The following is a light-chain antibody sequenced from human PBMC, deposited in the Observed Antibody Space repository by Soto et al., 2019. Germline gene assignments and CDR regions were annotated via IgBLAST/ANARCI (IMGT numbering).Light chain of an antibody. CDR2: EGS. CDR1: SSDVGSYNL. Sequence: QSVLAQPASVSGSPGQSITISCTGTSSDVGSYNLVSWYQQHPGKAPKLMIYEGSKRPSGVSNRFSGSKSGNTASLTISGLQAQDEADYYCCSYAGSSTFDYAFGTGNKVT. CDR3: CSYAGSSTFDYA. V-gene: IGLV2-23*03. J-gene: IGLJ1*01.